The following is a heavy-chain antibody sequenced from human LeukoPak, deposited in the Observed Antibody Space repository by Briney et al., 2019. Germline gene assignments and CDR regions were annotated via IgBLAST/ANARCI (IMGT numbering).Heavy chain of an antibody. Sequence: SETLSLTYAVYGGSFSGYYWSWIRQPPGKGLEWIGEINHSGSTNYNPSLKSRVTISVDTSKNQFSLKLSSVTAADTAVYYCARGLSRQWLVLRSDWFDPWGQGTLVTVSS. D-gene: IGHD6-19*01. CDR1: GGSFSGYY. CDR2: INHSGST. J-gene: IGHJ5*02. CDR3: ARGLSRQWLVLRSDWFDP. V-gene: IGHV4-34*01.